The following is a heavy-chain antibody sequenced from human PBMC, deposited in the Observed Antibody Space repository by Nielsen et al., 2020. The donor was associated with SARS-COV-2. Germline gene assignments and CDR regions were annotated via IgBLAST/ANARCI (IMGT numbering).Heavy chain of an antibody. Sequence: WIRQPPGKGLEWVSYISSSSIIYYADSVKGRFTISRDNAKNSLYLQMNSLRDEDTAVYYCARGNAYDILTGYPPDAFDIWGQGTMVTVSS. CDR2: ISSSSII. D-gene: IGHD3-9*01. CDR3: ARGNAYDILTGYPPDAFDI. J-gene: IGHJ3*02. V-gene: IGHV3-48*02.